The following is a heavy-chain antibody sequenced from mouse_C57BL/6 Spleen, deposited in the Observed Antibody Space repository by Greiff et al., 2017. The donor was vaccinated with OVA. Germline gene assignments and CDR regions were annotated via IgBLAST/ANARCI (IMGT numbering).Heavy chain of an antibody. V-gene: IGHV10-1*01. J-gene: IGHJ2*01. CDR3: VREGVALDY. CDR1: GFSFNTYA. Sequence: EVQGVESGGGLVQPKGSLKLSCAASGFSFNTYALNWVRQAPGKGLEWVARIRSKSNNYATYYADSVKDRFTISRDDSESMLYLQMNNLKTEDTAMYYCVREGVALDYWGQGTTLTVSS. D-gene: IGHD1-3*01. CDR2: IRSKSNNYAT.